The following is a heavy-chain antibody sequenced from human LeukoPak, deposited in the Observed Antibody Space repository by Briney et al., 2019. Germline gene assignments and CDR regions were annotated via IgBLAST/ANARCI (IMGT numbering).Heavy chain of an antibody. CDR3: ARQVRSYGYFDY. J-gene: IGHJ4*02. D-gene: IGHD5-18*01. V-gene: IGHV4-39*01. Sequence: PSETLSLTCTVSGGSISSSSYYWGWIRQPPGKGLERIGSIYYSGSTYYNPSLKSRVTISVDTSKNQFSLKLSSVTAAATAVYYCARQVRSYGYFDYWGQGTLVTVSS. CDR2: IYYSGST. CDR1: GGSISSSSYY.